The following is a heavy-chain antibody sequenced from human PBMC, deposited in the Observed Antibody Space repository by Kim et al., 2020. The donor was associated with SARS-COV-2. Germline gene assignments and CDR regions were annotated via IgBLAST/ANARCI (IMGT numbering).Heavy chain of an antibody. J-gene: IGHJ6*03. CDR2: MNPNSGNT. CDR3: ARGFRAAAGPFYYYYYMDV. D-gene: IGHD6-13*01. Sequence: ASVKVSCKASGYTFTSYDINWVRQATGQGLEWMGWMNPNSGNTGYAQKFQGRVTMTRNTSISTAYMELSSLRSEDTAVYYCARGFRAAAGPFYYYYYMDVWGTGSKVTVSS. V-gene: IGHV1-8*01. CDR1: GYTFTSYD.